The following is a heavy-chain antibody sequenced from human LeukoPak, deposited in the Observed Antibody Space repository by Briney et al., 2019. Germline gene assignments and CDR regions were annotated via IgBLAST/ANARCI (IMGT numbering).Heavy chain of an antibody. CDR3: ARAVGVVDCNTYSCKPYYFDY. V-gene: IGHV3-66*01. D-gene: IGHD2/OR15-2a*01. Sequence: GGSLRLSCAASGFGIGASFINWVRQAPGKGLEWVSLLSRGESAFYADSVKGRFTLSRDSSNNTVFLHMNSPRAEDTAVYFCARAVGVVDCNTYSCKPYYFDYWGQGALVTVSS. J-gene: IGHJ4*02. CDR2: LSRGESA. CDR1: GFGIGASF.